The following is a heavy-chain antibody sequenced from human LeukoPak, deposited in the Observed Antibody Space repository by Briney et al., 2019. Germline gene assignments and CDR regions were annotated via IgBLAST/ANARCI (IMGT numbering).Heavy chain of an antibody. CDR1: GGSLSSSSYY. D-gene: IGHD2-2*01. V-gene: IGHV4-61*02. CDR3: ARGCSSTSCYGY. J-gene: IGHJ4*02. Sequence: SETPSLTCTVSGGSLSSSSYYWSWIRQPAGKGLEWIGRIYTSGSTNYNPSLKSRVTISVDTSKNQFSLKLSSVTAADTAVYYCARGCSSTSCYGYWGQGTLVTVSS. CDR2: IYTSGST.